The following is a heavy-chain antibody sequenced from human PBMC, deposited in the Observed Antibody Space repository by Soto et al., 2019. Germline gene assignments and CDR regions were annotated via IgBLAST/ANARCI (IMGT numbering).Heavy chain of an antibody. CDR3: ASSLRSYYHYMDV. V-gene: IGHV1-18*01. D-gene: IGHD4-17*01. CDR1: GYTFTSYG. CDR2: ISAYNGNT. Sequence: GASVKVSCKASGYTFTSYGISWVRQAPGQGLEWMGWISAYNGNTNYAQKLQGRVTMTTDTSTGTAYMELRSLRSDDTAVYYCASSLRSYYHYMDVWGKGTTVTVSS. J-gene: IGHJ6*03.